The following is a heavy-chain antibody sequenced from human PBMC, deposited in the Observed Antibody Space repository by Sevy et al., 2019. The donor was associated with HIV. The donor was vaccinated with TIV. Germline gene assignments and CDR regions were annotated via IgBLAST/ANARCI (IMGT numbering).Heavy chain of an antibody. CDR2: INTHGTNT. CDR1: GFTFSRYW. D-gene: IGHD3-3*01. Sequence: GGSLRLSCAASGFTFSRYWMHWVRHAPGKGLVWVSRINTHGTNTIYADYVKGRFTISRDNAKNTVSLQMNSLRADDTGVYYCAREGVDFWSGPVDFDYGMDVWGQGTTFTVSS. V-gene: IGHV3-74*01. J-gene: IGHJ6*02. CDR3: AREGVDFWSGPVDFDYGMDV.